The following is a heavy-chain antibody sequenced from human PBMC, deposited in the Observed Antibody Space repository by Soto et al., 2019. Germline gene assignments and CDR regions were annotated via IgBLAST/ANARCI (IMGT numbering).Heavy chain of an antibody. CDR3: AKEEYCTNGVCYGVGYYYYGMDV. CDR2: ISGSGGST. Sequence: GGSLRLSCAASGFTFSSYAMSWVRQAPGKGLEWVSAISGSGGSTYYADSVKGRFTISRDNSKNTLYLQMNSLRAEDTAVYYCAKEEYCTNGVCYGVGYYYYGMDVWGQGTTVTVS. CDR1: GFTFSSYA. J-gene: IGHJ6*02. D-gene: IGHD2-8*01. V-gene: IGHV3-23*01.